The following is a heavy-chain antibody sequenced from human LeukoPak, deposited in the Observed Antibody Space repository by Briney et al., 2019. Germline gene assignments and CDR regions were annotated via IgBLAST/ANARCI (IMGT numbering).Heavy chain of an antibody. CDR2: ISPNSGGA. D-gene: IGHD6-19*01. CDR3: ARDRVSVAGTHHFDY. V-gene: IGHV1-2*02. J-gene: IGHJ4*02. CDR1: GYTFTDYY. Sequence: ASVKVSCKASGYTFTDYYIHWVRQAPGQGLEWMGWISPNSGGANYAQKFQGRVTMTRDTSIGTAYMELSRLTSDDTAVYYCARDRVSVAGTHHFDYWGQGTLVTVSS.